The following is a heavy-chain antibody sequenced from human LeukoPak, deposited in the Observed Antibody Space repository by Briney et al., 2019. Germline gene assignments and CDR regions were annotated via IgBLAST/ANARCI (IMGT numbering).Heavy chain of an antibody. CDR1: GGTFSSYT. Sequence: SVKVSCKASGGTFSSYTISWVRQAPGQGLEWMGRIIPILGIANYAQKFQGRVTITADKSTSTAHMELSSLRSEDTAVYYCARAPTGDPLLDYWGQGTLVTVSS. J-gene: IGHJ4*02. CDR2: IIPILGIA. V-gene: IGHV1-69*02. CDR3: ARAPTGDPLLDY.